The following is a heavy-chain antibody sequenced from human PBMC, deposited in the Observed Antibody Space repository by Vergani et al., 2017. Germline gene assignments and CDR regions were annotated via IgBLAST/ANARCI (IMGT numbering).Heavy chain of an antibody. D-gene: IGHD5-18*01. CDR3: ARALKALYSYGYWFDY. V-gene: IGHV1-18*01. CDR2: ISAYNGNT. Sequence: QVQLVQSGAEVKKPGASVKVSCKASGYTFTSYGISWVRQAPGQGLEWMGWISAYNGNTNYAQKLQGRVTMTPDTSTSTAYMELRSLRSDDTAVYYCARALKALYSYGYWFDYWGQGTLVTVSS. CDR1: GYTFTSYG. J-gene: IGHJ4*02.